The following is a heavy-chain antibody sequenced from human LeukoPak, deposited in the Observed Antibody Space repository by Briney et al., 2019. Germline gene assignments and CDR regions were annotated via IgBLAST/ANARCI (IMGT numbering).Heavy chain of an antibody. CDR3: ARGVTLLWFGELSFYMDV. V-gene: IGHV1-8*01. Sequence: GASVKVSCKASGYTFTSYDISWVRQATGQGLEWMGWLHPNSGNTGYAQKFQGRVAMTRNTSITTAYMELSRLRSDDTAVYYCARGVTLLWFGELSFYMDVWGKGTTVTISS. CDR1: GYTFTSYD. CDR2: LHPNSGNT. J-gene: IGHJ6*03. D-gene: IGHD3-10*01.